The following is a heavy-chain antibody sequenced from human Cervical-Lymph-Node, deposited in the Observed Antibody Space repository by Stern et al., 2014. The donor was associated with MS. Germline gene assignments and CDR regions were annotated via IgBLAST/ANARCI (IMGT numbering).Heavy chain of an antibody. CDR2: MYYSGIT. CDR1: GDSIRSYY. CDR3: ARDKGMFFL. D-gene: IGHD2/OR15-2a*01. J-gene: IGHJ4*01. Sequence: QVQLQESGPGLVKPSETLSLTCAVSGDSIRSYYWSWIRQPPGKGLEWIAYMYYSGITNYNPSLKSRATISVDTSKNQFSLKLSSVTAADTAVYYCARDKGMFFLWGQGTLVTVSS. V-gene: IGHV4-59*01.